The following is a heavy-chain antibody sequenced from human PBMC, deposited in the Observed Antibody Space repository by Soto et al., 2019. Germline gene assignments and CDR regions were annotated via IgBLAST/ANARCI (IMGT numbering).Heavy chain of an antibody. D-gene: IGHD1-26*01. CDR2: IKQDGSEK. V-gene: IGHV3-7*01. CDR3: ARGVGATLDYFDY. CDR1: GFTFSSYW. J-gene: IGHJ4*02. Sequence: GGSLRLSCAASGFTFSSYWMSWVRQAPGKGLEWVANIKQDGSEKYYVDSVKGRFTISRDNAKNSLYLQMNSLRAEDTAVYYCARGVGATLDYFDYWGQGTLVTVSS.